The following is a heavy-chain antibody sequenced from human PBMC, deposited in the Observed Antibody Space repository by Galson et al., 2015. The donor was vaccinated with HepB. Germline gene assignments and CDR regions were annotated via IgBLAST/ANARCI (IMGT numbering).Heavy chain of an antibody. D-gene: IGHD1-7*01. CDR2: ISPDGSHT. J-gene: IGHJ4*02. V-gene: IGHV5-51*01. CDR3: ARGANYLFDY. CDR1: GYSSAIYW. Sequence: QSGAEVKKPGESLKISCTGSGYSSAIYWIGWVRQMPGQGLEWVGVISPDGSHTTYSPTFQGQVTISADTSINTAYLQWSGLKASDTAMYYCARGANYLFDYWGQGTLVTASS.